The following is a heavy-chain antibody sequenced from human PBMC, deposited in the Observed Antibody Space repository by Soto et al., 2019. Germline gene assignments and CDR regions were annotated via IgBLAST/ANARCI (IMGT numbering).Heavy chain of an antibody. Sequence: AETLSLTCAVSGGSISSSNWWSWVRQPPGKGLEWIGEIYHSGSTNYNPSLKSRVTISVDKSKNQFSLKLSSVTAADTAVYYCANRGALAGRAFDIWGQGTMVT. J-gene: IGHJ3*02. CDR3: ANRGALAGRAFDI. D-gene: IGHD6-19*01. CDR1: GGSISSSNW. CDR2: IYHSGST. V-gene: IGHV4-4*02.